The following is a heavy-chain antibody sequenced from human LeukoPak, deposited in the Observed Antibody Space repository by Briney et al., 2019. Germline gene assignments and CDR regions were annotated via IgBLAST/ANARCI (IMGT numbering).Heavy chain of an antibody. CDR2: IIPIFGTA. V-gene: IGHV1-69*13. Sequence: GASVKVSCKASGYTSTSCDINWVRQAPGQGLEWMGGIIPIFGTANYAQKFQGRVTITADESTSTAYMELSSLRSEDTAVYYCARGGYSYGYDYYYYMDVWGKGTTVTVSS. J-gene: IGHJ6*03. CDR3: ARGGYSYGYDYYYYMDV. D-gene: IGHD5-18*01. CDR1: GYTSTSCD.